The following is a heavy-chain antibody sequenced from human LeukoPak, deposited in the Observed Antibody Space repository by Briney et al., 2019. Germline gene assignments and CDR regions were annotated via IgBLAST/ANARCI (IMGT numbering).Heavy chain of an antibody. V-gene: IGHV3-30*03. CDR1: GFTFSSYG. D-gene: IGHD1-26*01. CDR2: ISYDGSNK. Sequence: PGGSLRLSCAASGFTFSSYGMHWVRQAPGKGLEWVAVISYDGSNKYYADSVKGRSTISRDNSKNTLYLQMNSLGAEDTAVYYCAASPRGGRDYWGQGTLVTVSS. CDR3: AASPRGGRDY. J-gene: IGHJ4*02.